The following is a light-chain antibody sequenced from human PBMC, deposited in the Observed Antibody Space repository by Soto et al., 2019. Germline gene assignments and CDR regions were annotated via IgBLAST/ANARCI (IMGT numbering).Light chain of an antibody. Sequence: QSALTQPASVSGSPGQSITISCTGTTSDVGRYNYVSWHQQHPGKAPKLLIFDVSNRPSGVSDRFSGYKSGNTASLTISGLQAEDEADYYCNSYTTGTTWVFGGGTKLTVL. J-gene: IGLJ3*02. CDR2: DVS. CDR3: NSYTTGTTWV. V-gene: IGLV2-14*01. CDR1: TSDVGRYNY.